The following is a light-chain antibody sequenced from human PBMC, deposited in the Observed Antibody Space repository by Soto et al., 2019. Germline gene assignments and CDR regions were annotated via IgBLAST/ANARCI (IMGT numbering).Light chain of an antibody. J-gene: IGLJ2*01. Sequence: QSALTQPASVSGSPGQSITISCTETSSDVGGYNYVSWYQQHPGKAPKLMIYDVINRPSGVSNRFSGSKSGNTAYLTISGRQAEDEADYYGSSYISISTPVVFGGGTKLTVL. CDR3: SSYISISTPVV. CDR2: DVI. CDR1: SSDVGGYNY. V-gene: IGLV2-14*01.